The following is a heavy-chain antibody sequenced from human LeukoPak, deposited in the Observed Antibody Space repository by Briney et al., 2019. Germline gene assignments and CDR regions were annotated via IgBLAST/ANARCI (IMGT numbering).Heavy chain of an antibody. CDR2: IYYSGST. V-gene: IGHV4-59*01. CDR3: ARRCSGGSCYYYFDY. CDR1: GGSISSYY. J-gene: IGHJ4*02. Sequence: SETLSLTCTVSGGSISSYYWSWIRQPPGKGLEWIGYIYYSGSTNYNPSLKSRVTISVDTSKNQFSLKLSSVTAADTAVYYCARRCSGGSCYYYFDYWGQGTLVTVSS. D-gene: IGHD2-15*01.